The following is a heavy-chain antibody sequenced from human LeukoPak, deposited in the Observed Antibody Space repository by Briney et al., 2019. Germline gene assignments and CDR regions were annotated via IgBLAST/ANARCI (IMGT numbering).Heavy chain of an antibody. V-gene: IGHV3-48*01. CDR3: AKSGLSSSWYEVSYYYMDV. Sequence: GGSLRLSCAASGFTFSSFSMNWVRQAPGKGLEWVSYISSTSSTTYYADSVKGRFTISRDNSKNTLYLQMNSLRAEDTAVYYCAKSGLSSSWYEVSYYYMDVWGKGTTVTVSS. D-gene: IGHD6-13*01. CDR2: ISSTSSTT. J-gene: IGHJ6*03. CDR1: GFTFSSFS.